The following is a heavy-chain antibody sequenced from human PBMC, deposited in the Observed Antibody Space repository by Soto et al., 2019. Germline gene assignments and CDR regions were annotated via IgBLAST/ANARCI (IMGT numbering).Heavy chain of an antibody. CDR2: MKRRSDGETI. J-gene: IGHJ3*02. CDR3: ATEACCSSSNCPRAFEI. V-gene: IGHV3-15*01. Sequence: PGGSLRLSCAASRFTASHVWVSLVRHAPRQGLDWICRMKRRSDGETIDYAETVKSRFTSSKDDSKGTLYLQMNSLKREDKAVHYCATEACCSSSNCPRAFEIRGQGTVVTVSS. D-gene: IGHD2-2*01. CDR1: RFTASHVW.